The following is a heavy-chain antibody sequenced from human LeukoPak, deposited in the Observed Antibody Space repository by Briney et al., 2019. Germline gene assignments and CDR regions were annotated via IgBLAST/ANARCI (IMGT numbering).Heavy chain of an antibody. CDR3: AKWGDSSCYPAYFDY. CDR1: GFTFTSYG. Sequence: GGSLTQTCAASGFTFTSYGGNWVRQAPGKGLEWVAVITYDGSDKYYADSVKGRFTISRDNSKSTLYLQMSSLRAEDTAVYYCAKWGDSSCYPAYFDYLGRASMVTVSS. V-gene: IGHV3-30*18. D-gene: IGHD3-22*01. CDR2: ITYDGSDK. J-gene: IGHJ4*02.